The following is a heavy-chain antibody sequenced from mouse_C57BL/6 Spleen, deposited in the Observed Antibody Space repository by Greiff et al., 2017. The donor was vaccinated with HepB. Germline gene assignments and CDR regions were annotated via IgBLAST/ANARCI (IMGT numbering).Heavy chain of an antibody. Sequence: QVQLQQSGAELVKPGASVKLSCKASGYTFTSYWMHWVKQRPGQGLEWIGMIHPNSGSTNYNEKFKSKATLTVDKSSSTAYMQLSSLTSEDSAVYDCASAYDGYPDYYAMDYWGQGTSVTVSS. CDR2: IHPNSGST. D-gene: IGHD2-3*01. CDR1: GYTFTSYW. V-gene: IGHV1-64*01. J-gene: IGHJ4*01. CDR3: ASAYDGYPDYYAMDY.